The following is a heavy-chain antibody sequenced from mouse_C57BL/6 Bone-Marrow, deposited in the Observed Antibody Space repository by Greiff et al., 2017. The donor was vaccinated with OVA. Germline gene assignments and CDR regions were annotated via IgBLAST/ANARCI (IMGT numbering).Heavy chain of an antibody. CDR1: GFTFTDYY. J-gene: IGHJ3*01. CDR3: ARSYPTWFAY. Sequence: EVPRVESGGGLVQPGGSLSLSCAASGFTFTDYYMSWVRPPPGKALEWLGFIRNKANGDTTEYSASVKGRFTISRDNSQRILYLQMNDLRAEDSATYCCARSYPTWFAYWGQGTLVTVSA. V-gene: IGHV7-3*01. CDR2: IRNKANGDTT.